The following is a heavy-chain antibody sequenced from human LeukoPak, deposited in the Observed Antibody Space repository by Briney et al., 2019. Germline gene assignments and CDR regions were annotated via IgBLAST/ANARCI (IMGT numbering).Heavy chain of an antibody. CDR2: ISPDGRTT. CDR3: ARGDPNFWGLPY. Sequence: GGSLRLSCATSGFTYSSYWMHWVRQDPGKGLLWVSRISPDGRTTNYADSVEGRFTIFRDNAKNMLFLQMNSLRVEDTAVYYCARGDPNFWGLPYWGQGALVTVSS. V-gene: IGHV3-74*01. D-gene: IGHD3-16*01. CDR1: GFTYSSYW. J-gene: IGHJ4*02.